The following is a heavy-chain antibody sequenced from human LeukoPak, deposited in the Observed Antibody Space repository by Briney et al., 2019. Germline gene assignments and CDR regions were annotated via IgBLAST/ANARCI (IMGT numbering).Heavy chain of an antibody. CDR1: GFTFSSYS. V-gene: IGHV3-21*01. Sequence: GGSLRLSCAASGFTFSSYSMNWVRQAPGKGLEWVSSISSSSSYIYYADSVKGRFTISRDNAKNSLYLQMNSLRAEDTAVYYCARDSRDGYKVDDYWGQGTLVTVSS. D-gene: IGHD5-24*01. CDR2: ISSSSSYI. CDR3: ARDSRDGYKVDDY. J-gene: IGHJ4*02.